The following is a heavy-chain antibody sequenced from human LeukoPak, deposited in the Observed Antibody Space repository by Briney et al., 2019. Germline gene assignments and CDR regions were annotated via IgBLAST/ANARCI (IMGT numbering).Heavy chain of an antibody. V-gene: IGHV1-46*01. CDR2: INSDSGST. CDR3: ARDLVVVVGPTLDY. D-gene: IGHD2-15*01. CDR1: GYTFTNYG. J-gene: IGHJ4*02. Sequence: ASVKVSCKASGYTFTNYGITWLRQAPGQGLEWMGIINSDSGSTTYAQKFQGRVTVTRDTSTSTVYMELRGLKSEDTAVYYCARDLVVVVGPTLDYWGQGTLVTVSS.